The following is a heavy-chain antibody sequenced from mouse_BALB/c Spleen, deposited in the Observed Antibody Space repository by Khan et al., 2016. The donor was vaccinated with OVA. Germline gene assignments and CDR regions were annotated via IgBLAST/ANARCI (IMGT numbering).Heavy chain of an antibody. V-gene: IGHV1S136*01. Sequence: VQLQQSGPELVNPGASVKMSCTASGYTFTSSVIHWVRQKSGQGLDWIGYIYPFNDGTKYNEKFEGKATLTSDKSSSTAYMELSSLTSEDSAVYYCARNYRYDVYFDSWGQGTTLTVSS. CDR3: ARNYRYDVYFDS. D-gene: IGHD2-14*01. CDR2: IYPFNDGT. CDR1: GYTFTSSV. J-gene: IGHJ2*01.